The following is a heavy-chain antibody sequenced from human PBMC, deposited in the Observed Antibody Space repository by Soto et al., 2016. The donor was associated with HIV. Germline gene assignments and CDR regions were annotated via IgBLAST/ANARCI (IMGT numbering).Heavy chain of an antibody. Sequence: EVQLVESGGGLVQPGGSLRLSRAASGFTVSNNYMSWVRQAPGKGLEWVSVIYSGGNTYYADSVKGRFIISRDNSKNTLYLQMNSLRAEDTAVYYCVRDENYYEAYGMDVWGQGTTVTVSS. CDR3: VRDENYYEAYGMDV. CDR1: GFTVSNNY. CDR2: IYSGGNT. V-gene: IGHV3-66*01. J-gene: IGHJ6*02. D-gene: IGHD3-22*01.